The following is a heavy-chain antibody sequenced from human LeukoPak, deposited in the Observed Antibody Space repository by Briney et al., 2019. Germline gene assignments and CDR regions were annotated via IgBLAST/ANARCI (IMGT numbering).Heavy chain of an antibody. J-gene: IGHJ4*02. V-gene: IGHV3-30*04. CDR2: VAYDEKTI. Sequence: GGSLRLSCAASGFTFTGHSMHWVRQAPGKGLEWVAVVAYDEKTIFYADSLKGRFTVSRDNSKNTVYLQMNSLRGEDTAVYYCAREKQSGGTPFDYWGQGSLVTVSS. D-gene: IGHD1-26*01. CDR1: GFTFTGHS. CDR3: AREKQSGGTPFDY.